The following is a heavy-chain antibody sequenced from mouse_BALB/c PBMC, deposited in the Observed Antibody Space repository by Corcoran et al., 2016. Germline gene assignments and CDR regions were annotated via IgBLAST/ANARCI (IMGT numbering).Heavy chain of an antibody. CDR1: GVNIKDTY. J-gene: IGHJ1*01. Sequence: EVQQQQPGAELVKPGASVKLSCTASGVNIKDTYMHWVKQRPEQVMEWIGRIDPANGNTKYDPKFQGKATITADTSSNTAYLQLSSLTSEDTAVYYCANWDWYFDVWGAGTTVTVSA. CDR3: ANWDWYFDV. CDR2: IDPANGNT. D-gene: IGHD4-1*01. V-gene: IGHV14-3*02.